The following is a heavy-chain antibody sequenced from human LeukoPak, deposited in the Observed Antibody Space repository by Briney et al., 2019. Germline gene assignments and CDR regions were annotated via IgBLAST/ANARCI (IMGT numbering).Heavy chain of an antibody. CDR2: IYYSGST. CDR3: SSKSSRIAAAGTRRITFAY. V-gene: IGHV4-59*01. Sequence: PSETLSLTCTVSGGSISSYYWSWIRQPPGKGLEWIGYIYYSGSTNYNPSLKSRVTISVDTSKNQFSLKLSSVPAADTAVYYCSSKSSRIAAAGTRRITFAYWGQGTLATVSS. J-gene: IGHJ4*02. D-gene: IGHD6-13*01. CDR1: GGSISSYY.